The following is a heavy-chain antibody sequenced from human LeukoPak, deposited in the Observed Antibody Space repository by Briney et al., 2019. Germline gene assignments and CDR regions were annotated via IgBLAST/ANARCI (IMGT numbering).Heavy chain of an antibody. J-gene: IGHJ3*02. D-gene: IGHD6-13*01. V-gene: IGHV4-39*01. Sequence: SETLSLTCTVSGGSISSSTSYWGWIRQPPGKELEWIGSIYFSGSTYYNPSLKSRVAISVDTSKNQFSLHLTTVTAADTAVYYCARAFLAAAGRKPAFDIWGQGTMVTVSS. CDR1: GGSISSSTSY. CDR3: ARAFLAAAGRKPAFDI. CDR2: IYFSGST.